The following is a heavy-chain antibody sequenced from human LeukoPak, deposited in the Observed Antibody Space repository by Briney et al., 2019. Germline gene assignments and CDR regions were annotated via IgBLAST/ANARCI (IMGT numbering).Heavy chain of an antibody. V-gene: IGHV1-2*02. CDR2: INPNSGGT. D-gene: IGHD3-10*01. J-gene: IGHJ3*02. Sequence: GASVKVSCKASGYTFTGYYMHWVRQAPGQGLEWMGWINPNSGGTNYAQKFQGRVTMTRDTSISTAYMELSRLRSDDTAVYYCARDMGMDYYGSGRSDAFDIWGQGTMVTVSS. CDR1: GYTFTGYY. CDR3: ARDMGMDYYGSGRSDAFDI.